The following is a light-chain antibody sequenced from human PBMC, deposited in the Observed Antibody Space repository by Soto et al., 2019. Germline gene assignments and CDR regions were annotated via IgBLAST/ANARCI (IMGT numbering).Light chain of an antibody. CDR1: HSISSY. J-gene: IGKJ4*01. Sequence: DIHMTQSPSSLSSSVLYIFTITCRSSHSISSYLNCYHDKPGTAPTLLIYAASSLQSGVPSRFSGSGSGTDFTLTISSLQPEDFATYHCQQSYSTPPTFGGGTKV. V-gene: IGKV1-39*01. CDR3: QQSYSTPPT. CDR2: AAS.